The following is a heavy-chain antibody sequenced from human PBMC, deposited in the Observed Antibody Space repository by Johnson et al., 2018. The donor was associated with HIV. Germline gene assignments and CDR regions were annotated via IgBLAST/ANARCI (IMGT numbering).Heavy chain of an antibody. CDR1: GFTFRDYY. D-gene: IGHD1-26*01. V-gene: IGHV3-11*04. Sequence: QVQLVESGGDLVKPGGSLRLSCAASGFTFRDYYMSWIRQAPGKGLEWVSYISSSGNTIYYADSVKGRFTISRDNAKNSLYLQMNSLRAEDTAVYYCARSWELGETAFDIWGQGTMVTVSS. CDR2: ISSSGNTI. J-gene: IGHJ3*02. CDR3: ARSWELGETAFDI.